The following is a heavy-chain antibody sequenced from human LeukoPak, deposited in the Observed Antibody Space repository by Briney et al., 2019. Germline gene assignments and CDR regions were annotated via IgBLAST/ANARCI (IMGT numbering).Heavy chain of an antibody. CDR3: ASQPGDFWSGYYSHY. J-gene: IGHJ4*02. CDR1: GFTFSSYA. Sequence: GGSLRLSCAASGFTFSSYAMHWVRQAPGKGLEWVAVISYDGSNKYYADSVKGRFTISRDNSTNTLYLQMNSLRAEDTAVYYCASQPGDFWSGYYSHYWGQGTLVTVSS. D-gene: IGHD3-3*01. V-gene: IGHV3-30*04. CDR2: ISYDGSNK.